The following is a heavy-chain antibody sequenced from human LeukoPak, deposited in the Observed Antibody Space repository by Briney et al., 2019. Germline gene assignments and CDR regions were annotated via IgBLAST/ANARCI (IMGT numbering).Heavy chain of an antibody. CDR1: GGSIRSYY. CDR2: TYYIGST. D-gene: IGHD1-26*01. Sequence: PSETLSLTCTVSGGSIRSYYWSWIRQPPGKGLECIGYTYYIGSTNYNPSLKSRVTISLDTSKSQFSLKLTSVTPADTAVYYCARGGIVGSRTNWFDPWGQGTLVTVSS. J-gene: IGHJ5*02. CDR3: ARGGIVGSRTNWFDP. V-gene: IGHV4-59*01.